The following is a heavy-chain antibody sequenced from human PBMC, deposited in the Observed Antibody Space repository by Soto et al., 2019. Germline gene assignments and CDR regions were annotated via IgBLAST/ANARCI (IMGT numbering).Heavy chain of an antibody. V-gene: IGHV3-15*01. CDR3: TTASRIGADY. D-gene: IGHD3-3*01. Sequence: EVQLGESGGGLVKPGGALRLSCAASGFTFSNAWMSGVRQAPGKGLEWVGRIKSKTDGGTTDYAAPVKGSFTISRDDSKNTLYLQMNSLKTEDTAVYYCTTASRIGADYWGQGTLVTVSS. J-gene: IGHJ4*02. CDR1: GFTFSNAW. CDR2: IKSKTDGGTT.